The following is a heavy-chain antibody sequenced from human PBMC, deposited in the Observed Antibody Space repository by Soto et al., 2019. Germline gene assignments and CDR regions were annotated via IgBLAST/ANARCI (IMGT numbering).Heavy chain of an antibody. D-gene: IGHD3-3*01. V-gene: IGHV4-59*01. CDR2: IYYSGST. CDR1: GGSISSYY. CDR3: ARDSPNYDFWSGYGPLQYYGMDV. Sequence: PSETLSLTCTVSGGSISSYYWSWIRQPPGKGLEWIGYIYYSGSTNYNPSLKSRVTISVDTSKNQFSLKLSSVTAADTAVYYCARDSPNYDFWSGYGPLQYYGMDVWGQGTKVTVSS. J-gene: IGHJ6*02.